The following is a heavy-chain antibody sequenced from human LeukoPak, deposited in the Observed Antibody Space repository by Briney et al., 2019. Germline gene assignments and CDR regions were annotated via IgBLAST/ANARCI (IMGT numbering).Heavy chain of an antibody. CDR2: IYPGDSDT. CDR1: GYSFTSYW. J-gene: IGHJ5*02. D-gene: IGHD4-11*01. CDR3: ARLQPARDHSNYPNWFDP. V-gene: IGHV5-51*01. Sequence: GESLKISCKGSGYSFTSYWIGWVRQMPGKGLEWMGIIYPGDSDTRYSPSFQGQVTISADKSISTAYLQWSSLKASDTAMYYCARLQPARDHSNYPNWFDPWGQGTLVTVSS.